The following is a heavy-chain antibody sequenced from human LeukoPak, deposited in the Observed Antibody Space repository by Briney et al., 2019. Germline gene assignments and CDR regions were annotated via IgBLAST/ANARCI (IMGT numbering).Heavy chain of an antibody. J-gene: IGHJ5*02. Sequence: GGSLRLSCAASGFTFSNYWMHWVRQAPGKGLVWVSRISGDGSSTSCADSVKGRFTISRDNAKNTLYLQMNSLRAEDTAVYYCARPSVGFDPWGQGTLVTVSS. CDR2: ISGDGSST. CDR3: ARPSVGFDP. V-gene: IGHV3-74*01. CDR1: GFTFSNYW.